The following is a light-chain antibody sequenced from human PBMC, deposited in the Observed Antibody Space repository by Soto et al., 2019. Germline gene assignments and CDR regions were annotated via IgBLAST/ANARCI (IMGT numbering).Light chain of an antibody. J-gene: IGKJ2*01. V-gene: IGKV3-11*01. Sequence: EIVLTQSPATLCLSPGERATLSCRASQSVSSSSAWYQQKPGQAPRLLISDASNRATGIPARFSGSGSGTEFTLTISSLEREDFAVYYCQHRNNWPPKFTFGQGTKLEIK. CDR3: QHRNNWPPKFT. CDR1: QSVSSS. CDR2: DAS.